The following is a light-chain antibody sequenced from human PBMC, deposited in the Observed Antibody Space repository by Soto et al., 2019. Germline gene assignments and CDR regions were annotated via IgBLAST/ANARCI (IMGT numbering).Light chain of an antibody. J-gene: IGKJ5*01. Sequence: EIVLSQSPATLSLSPGERGALSCRASESVTDYLAWYQQKPGQAPRPLVYDVPNRAAGIPTRFSGGGSGTDFTLTISCLQSADSGVYYCQQFSNWPPFTFGQGTRLEIK. CDR2: DVP. CDR1: ESVTDY. CDR3: QQFSNWPPFT. V-gene: IGKV3-11*01.